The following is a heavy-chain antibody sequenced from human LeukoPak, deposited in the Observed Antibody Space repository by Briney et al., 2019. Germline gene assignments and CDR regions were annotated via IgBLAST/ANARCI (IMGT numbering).Heavy chain of an antibody. CDR3: ARDGDSGSYLHFDY. Sequence: ASVKVSCKASGYTFTGYYMHWVRQAPGQGLEWMGWINPNSGGTNYAQKFQGRVTMTRDTSTSTVYMELSSLRSEDTAVYYCARDGDSGSYLHFDYWGQGTLVTVSS. J-gene: IGHJ4*02. V-gene: IGHV1-2*02. D-gene: IGHD1-26*01. CDR1: GYTFTGYY. CDR2: INPNSGGT.